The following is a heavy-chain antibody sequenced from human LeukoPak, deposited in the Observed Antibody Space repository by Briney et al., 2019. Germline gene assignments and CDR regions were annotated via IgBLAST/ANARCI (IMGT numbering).Heavy chain of an antibody. CDR3: AKDLGVTGYYYYYMDV. CDR2: ISGSGGST. J-gene: IGHJ6*03. V-gene: IGHV3-23*01. Sequence: GGSLRLSCAASGFTFSSYAMSWVRQAPGKGLEWVPAISGSGGSTYYADSVKGRFTISRDNSKNTLYLQMNSLRAEDTAVYYCAKDLGVTGYYYYYMDVWGKGTTVTVSS. D-gene: IGHD4-11*01. CDR1: GFTFSSYA.